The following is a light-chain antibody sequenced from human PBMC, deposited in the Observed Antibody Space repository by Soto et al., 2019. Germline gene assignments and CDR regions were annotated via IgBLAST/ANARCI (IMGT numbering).Light chain of an antibody. CDR1: QSISNW. J-gene: IGKJ5*01. CDR3: QQSYKMPS. V-gene: IGKV1-5*01. Sequence: IHTIPVPFALPPSLVERVSMTCRASQSISNWLAWYQQKPGTAPKVLIYHASNLQIGVPSRFSGSGSGTEFTLTISSLEPEDFGTYYCQQSYKMPSFGQGTRLEIK. CDR2: HAS.